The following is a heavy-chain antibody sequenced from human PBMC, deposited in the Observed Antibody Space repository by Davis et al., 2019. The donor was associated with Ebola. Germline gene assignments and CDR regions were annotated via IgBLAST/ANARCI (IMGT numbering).Heavy chain of an antibody. CDR2: IYYSGSV. Sequence: MPSETLSLTCTVSGGSISSSSYYWGWIRQPPGKGLEWIGSIYYSGSVYYNPSLKSRVTISVDTSKNQFSLKLSSVTAADTAVYYCAKDSDYDFWSGLPYGMDVWGQGTTVTVSS. D-gene: IGHD3-3*01. CDR1: GGSISSSSYY. J-gene: IGHJ6*02. V-gene: IGHV4-39*02. CDR3: AKDSDYDFWSGLPYGMDV.